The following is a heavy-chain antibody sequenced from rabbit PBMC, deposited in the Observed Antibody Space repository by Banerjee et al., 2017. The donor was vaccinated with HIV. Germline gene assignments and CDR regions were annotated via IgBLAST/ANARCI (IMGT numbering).Heavy chain of an antibody. CDR2: INSSSRNV. CDR3: ARDLAGVIGRNFNL. Sequence: QSLEESGGDLVKPGASLTLTCTASGFSFSNKYVMCWVRQAPGKGLEWIGCINSSSRNVVYASWATGRFTISKTSSTTVTLQMTSLTAADTATYLCARDLAGVIGRNFNLWGPGTLVTVS. CDR1: GFSFSNKYV. J-gene: IGHJ4*01. V-gene: IGHV1S40*01. D-gene: IGHD4-1*01.